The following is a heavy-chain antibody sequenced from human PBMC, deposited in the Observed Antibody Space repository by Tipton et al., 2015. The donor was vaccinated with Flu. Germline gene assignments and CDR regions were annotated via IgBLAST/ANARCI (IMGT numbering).Heavy chain of an antibody. CDR1: GYTLSRNG. J-gene: IGHJ4*02. Sequence: QMQLVQSGAEVKKPGASVKVSCKASGYTLSRNGISWVRQAPGQGLEWMGWINPKTGNTNYVQKLQGGVTMTIDTSTSTAYMELRSLRSDDTAMFYCARELQLGIELAATTRMFDSWGQGTVVTVSS. D-gene: IGHD6-19*01. CDR2: INPKTGNT. V-gene: IGHV1-18*04. CDR3: ARELQLGIELAATTRMFDS.